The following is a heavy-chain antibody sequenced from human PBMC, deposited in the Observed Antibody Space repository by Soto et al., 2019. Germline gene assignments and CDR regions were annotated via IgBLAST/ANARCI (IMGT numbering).Heavy chain of an antibody. Sequence: SETLSLTCTVPGGSISSYYWSWIRQPPGKGLEWIGYIYYSGSTNYNPSLKSRVTISVDTSKNQFSLKLSSVTAADTAVYYCATQYYDFWSGYSDYYYYYMDVWGKGTTVTVSS. V-gene: IGHV4-59*01. D-gene: IGHD3-3*01. J-gene: IGHJ6*03. CDR2: IYYSGST. CDR3: ATQYYDFWSGYSDYYYYYMDV. CDR1: GGSISSYY.